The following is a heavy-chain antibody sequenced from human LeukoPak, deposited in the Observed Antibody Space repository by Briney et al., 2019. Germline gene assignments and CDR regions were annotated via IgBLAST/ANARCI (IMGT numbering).Heavy chain of an antibody. J-gene: IGHJ4*02. CDR1: GYSFTNYW. Sequence: GESLKISCQGSGYSFTNYWIGWVRQMPGKDLEWMGIFSPGDSDSRYSPSFRGQVTISADKSISTVYLQWSSLKASDTAMYYCARLASAWNFDYWGQGTLVTDSS. V-gene: IGHV5-51*01. CDR2: FSPGDSDS. CDR3: ARLASAWNFDY. D-gene: IGHD6-19*01.